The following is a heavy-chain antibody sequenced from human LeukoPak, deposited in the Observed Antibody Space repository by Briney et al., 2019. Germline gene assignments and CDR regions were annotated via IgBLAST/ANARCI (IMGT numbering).Heavy chain of an antibody. D-gene: IGHD1-26*01. CDR1: GFTFSSYW. J-gene: IGHJ4*02. CDR3: ARERGISGSYEGYFDY. V-gene: IGHV3-7*01. Sequence: PGGSLRLSCAASGFTFSSYWMSWVRQAPGKGLEWVANIKQDGSEKYYVDSVKGRFTISRDNAKNSLYLQMNSLRAEDTAVYYCARERGISGSYEGYFDYWGQGTLVTVSS. CDR2: IKQDGSEK.